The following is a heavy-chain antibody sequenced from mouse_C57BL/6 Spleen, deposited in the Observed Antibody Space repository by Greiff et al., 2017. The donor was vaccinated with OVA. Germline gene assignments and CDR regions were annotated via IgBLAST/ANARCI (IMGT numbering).Heavy chain of an antibody. J-gene: IGHJ4*01. CDR1: GFNIKDYY. D-gene: IGHD2-4*01. CDR2: IDPADGDT. Sequence: VQLKQSGAELVRPGASVKLSCTASGFNIKDYYMHWVKQRPEQGLEWIGRIDPADGDTEYAPKFQGKATMTADTSSNTAYLQLSSLTSEDTAVYYCTKGGDYDGRSYAMDYWGQGTSVTVSS. V-gene: IGHV14-1*01. CDR3: TKGGDYDGRSYAMDY.